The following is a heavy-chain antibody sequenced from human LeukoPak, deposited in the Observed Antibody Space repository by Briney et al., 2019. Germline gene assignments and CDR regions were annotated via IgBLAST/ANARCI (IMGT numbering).Heavy chain of an antibody. CDR3: AKDLARQLVSNHYFDY. CDR2: IYSGGST. D-gene: IGHD6-6*01. Sequence: GGSLRLSCAASGFTVSSNYMSWVRQAPGKGLEWVSVIYSGGSTYCADSVKGRFTISRDNSKNTLYLQMNGLRAEDTAVYYCAKDLARQLVSNHYFDYWGQGTLVTVSS. CDR1: GFTVSSNY. J-gene: IGHJ4*02. V-gene: IGHV3-53*01.